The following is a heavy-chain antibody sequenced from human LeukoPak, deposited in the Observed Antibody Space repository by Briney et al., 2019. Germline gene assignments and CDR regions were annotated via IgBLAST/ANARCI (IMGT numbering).Heavy chain of an antibody. D-gene: IGHD3-3*01. CDR3: ARAEKSIVEYYDFWSACLLDY. Sequence: GGSLRLSCAASGFTFSSYAMHWVRQAPGKGLEWVAVISYDGSNKYYADSVKGRFTISRDNSKNPLYLQMNSLRAEDTAVYYCARAEKSIVEYYDFWSACLLDYWGQGTLVTVSS. J-gene: IGHJ4*02. V-gene: IGHV3-30-3*01. CDR1: GFTFSSYA. CDR2: ISYDGSNK.